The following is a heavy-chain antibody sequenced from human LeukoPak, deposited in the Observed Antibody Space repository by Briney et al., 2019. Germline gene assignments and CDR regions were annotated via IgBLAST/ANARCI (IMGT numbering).Heavy chain of an antibody. D-gene: IGHD2-15*01. CDR3: ARAEEGYCSGGSCPVYFDY. CDR2: IYHSGST. J-gene: IGHJ4*02. Sequence: SETLSLTCTVSGGSISSGGYSWSWIRQPPGKGLEWIGYIYHSGSTYYNPSLKSRVTISVDRSKNQFSLKLSSVTAADTAVYYCARAEEGYCSGGSCPVYFDYWGQGTLVTVSS. CDR1: GGSISSGGYS. V-gene: IGHV4-30-2*01.